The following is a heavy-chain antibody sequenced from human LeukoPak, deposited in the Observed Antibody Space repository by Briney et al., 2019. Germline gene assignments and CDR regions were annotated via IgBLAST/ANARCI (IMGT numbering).Heavy chain of an antibody. Sequence: SETLSLTCTVSGHSIKSEYYWGWIRQPPGKGLEWIGSIFNTGNTFYSPSLKSRVTISVDTSKNQFSLRVNSVTAADTAMYFCARVAQVGPIYFDSWGQGTLVSVSS. J-gene: IGHJ4*02. V-gene: IGHV4-38-2*02. D-gene: IGHD1-26*01. CDR2: IFNTGNT. CDR1: GHSIKSEYY. CDR3: ARVAQVGPIYFDS.